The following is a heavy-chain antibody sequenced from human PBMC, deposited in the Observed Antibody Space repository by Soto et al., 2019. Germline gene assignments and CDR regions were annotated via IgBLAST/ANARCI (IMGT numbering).Heavy chain of an antibody. V-gene: IGHV1-18*04. Sequence: ASVKVSCKASGYTFTSYGISWVRQAPGQGLEWMGWISAYNGNTNYAQKLQGRVTMTTDTSTSTAYMELRSLRSDDTAVYYCARDRYYDFWSGSTYYYYGMDVWGQGTTVAVSS. J-gene: IGHJ6*02. CDR1: GYTFTSYG. D-gene: IGHD3-3*01. CDR2: ISAYNGNT. CDR3: ARDRYYDFWSGSTYYYYGMDV.